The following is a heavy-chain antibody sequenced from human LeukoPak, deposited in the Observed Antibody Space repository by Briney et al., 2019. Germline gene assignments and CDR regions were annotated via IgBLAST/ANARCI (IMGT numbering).Heavy chain of an antibody. CDR1: GYTFTGYY. CDR3: ARGEQQLVLYYYYMDV. Sequence: ASVKVSCKASGYTFTGYYMHWVRQAPGQRLEWMGWINPNSDGTNYAQKFQGRVTMTRDTSISTAYMELSRLRSDDTAVYYCARGEQQLVLYYYYMDVWGKGTTVTVSS. J-gene: IGHJ6*03. V-gene: IGHV1-2*02. D-gene: IGHD6-13*01. CDR2: INPNSDGT.